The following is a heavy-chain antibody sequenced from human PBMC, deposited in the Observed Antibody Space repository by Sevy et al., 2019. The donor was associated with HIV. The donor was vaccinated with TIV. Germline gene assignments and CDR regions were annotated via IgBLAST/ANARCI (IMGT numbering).Heavy chain of an antibody. Sequence: GGSLRLSCAASGFTFSSYAMHWVRQAPGKGLEWVAVISYDGSNKYYAHSVKGRFTISRDNSKNTLYLQMNSLRAEDTAVYYCARERWELRAFDIWGQGTMVTVSS. CDR2: ISYDGSNK. V-gene: IGHV3-30*04. D-gene: IGHD1-26*01. CDR1: GFTFSSYA. J-gene: IGHJ3*02. CDR3: ARERWELRAFDI.